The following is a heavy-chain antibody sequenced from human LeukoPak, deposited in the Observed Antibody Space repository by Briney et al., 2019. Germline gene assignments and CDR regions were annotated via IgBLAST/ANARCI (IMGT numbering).Heavy chain of an antibody. CDR3: AKYGGSGWVIDY. CDR1: GGSISNYY. CDR2: MYYTGAT. J-gene: IGHJ4*02. D-gene: IGHD6-19*01. V-gene: IGHV4-59*08. Sequence: SETLSLTCTVSGGSISNYYWTWIRQPPGKGLEWIGYMYYTGATSYNPSLKSRVTISVDTSKNHFSLKLTSVTAADTAVYYCAKYGGSGWVIDYWGQGTLVTVSS.